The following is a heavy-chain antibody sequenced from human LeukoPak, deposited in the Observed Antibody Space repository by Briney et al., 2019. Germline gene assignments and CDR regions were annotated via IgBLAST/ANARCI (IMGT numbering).Heavy chain of an antibody. D-gene: IGHD6-19*01. V-gene: IGHV1-18*01. CDR2: ISAYNGNT. CDR3: ARGTSSGCLDY. J-gene: IGHJ4*02. Sequence: WIGWISAYNGNTNYAQKLQGRVTMTTDTSTSTAYMELRSLRSDDTAVYYCARGTSSGCLDYWGQGTLVTVSS.